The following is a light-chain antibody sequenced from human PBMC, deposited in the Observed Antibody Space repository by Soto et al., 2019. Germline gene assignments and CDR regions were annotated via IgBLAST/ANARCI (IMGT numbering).Light chain of an antibody. CDR2: EVS. Sequence: QSALTQYASVSGSPGQSITISYTGTSSDVGGYNYVSWYQQHPDKAPKLIIFEVSHRPSGVSNRFSGSKSGNTASLTISGLQAEDEADYYCTSYTRSRNLLFGGGTKVTVL. CDR3: TSYTRSRNLL. V-gene: IGLV2-14*01. J-gene: IGLJ2*01. CDR1: SSDVGGYNY.